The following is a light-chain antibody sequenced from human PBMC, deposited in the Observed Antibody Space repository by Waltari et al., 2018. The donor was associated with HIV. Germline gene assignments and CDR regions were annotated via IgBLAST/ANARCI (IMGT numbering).Light chain of an antibody. CDR2: AAS. J-gene: IGKJ5*01. CDR1: RDISND. CDR3: QNYDSVPVA. V-gene: IGKV1-27*01. Sequence: DIQMSQAPSSLSASVGDRVTITCRASRDISNDLAWYQQKSGEVPKLLMYAASALRSGVPSRFRGSGSGTDFTLTINGLQTEDVGAYYCQNYDSVPVAFGQGTRLEI.